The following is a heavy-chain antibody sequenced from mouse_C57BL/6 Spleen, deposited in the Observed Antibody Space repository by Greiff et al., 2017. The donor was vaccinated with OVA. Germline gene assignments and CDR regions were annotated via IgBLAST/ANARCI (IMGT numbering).Heavy chain of an antibody. CDR3: AVSYYGYGFAY. CDR2: ISYDGSN. Sequence: EVKLMESGPGLVKPSQSLSLTCSVTGYSITSGYYWNWIRQFPGNKLEWMGYISYDGSNNYNPSLKNRISITRDTSKNQFFLKLKSVTTEDAATYYCAVSYYGYGFAYWGQGTLVTVSA. D-gene: IGHD2-2*01. J-gene: IGHJ3*01. V-gene: IGHV3-6*01. CDR1: GYSITSGYY.